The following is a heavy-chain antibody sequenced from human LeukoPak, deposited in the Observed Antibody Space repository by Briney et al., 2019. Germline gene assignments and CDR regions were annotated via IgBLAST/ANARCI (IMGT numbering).Heavy chain of an antibody. CDR3: ARRVGSSSGYSFDY. CDR2: INPNSGGT. Sequence: ASVKVSCKASGYTFTDYYIHWVRQRQAPGQGLEWMGRINPNSGGTNYAQKFQGRVTMTRDTSISTAYMELGSLSSDDTAVYFCARRVGSSSGYSFDYWGQGTLVTVSS. D-gene: IGHD5-12*01. V-gene: IGHV1-2*06. CDR1: GYTFTDYY. J-gene: IGHJ4*02.